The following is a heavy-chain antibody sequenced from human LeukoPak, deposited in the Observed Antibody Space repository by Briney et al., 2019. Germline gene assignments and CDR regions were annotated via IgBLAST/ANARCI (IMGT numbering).Heavy chain of an antibody. V-gene: IGHV1-69*05. Sequence: TSVKVSCKASGGTFRSYAISWVRQAPGQGLEWMGGIIPIFGTANYAQKFQGRVTITTDESTSTAYMELSSLRSEDTAVYYCARDSTTAAGATNWFDPWGQGTLVTVSS. CDR3: ARDSTTAAGATNWFDP. D-gene: IGHD6-13*01. J-gene: IGHJ5*02. CDR2: IIPIFGTA. CDR1: GGTFRSYA.